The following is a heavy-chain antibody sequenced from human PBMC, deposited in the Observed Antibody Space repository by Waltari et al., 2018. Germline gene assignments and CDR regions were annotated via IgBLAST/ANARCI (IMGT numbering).Heavy chain of an antibody. Sequence: QLQLQESGPGLVKPSATLSLTCTVSGGSISNSRYYWGWIRQPPGKGLEWIGSIYYSGSTYYSPSLKSRVTISVDTSKNQFSLKLSSVTAADTAVYYCARHTGYSSPLGYWGQGTLVSVSS. CDR3: ARHTGYSSPLGY. CDR1: GGSISNSRYY. V-gene: IGHV4-39*01. CDR2: IYYSGST. D-gene: IGHD6-19*01. J-gene: IGHJ4*02.